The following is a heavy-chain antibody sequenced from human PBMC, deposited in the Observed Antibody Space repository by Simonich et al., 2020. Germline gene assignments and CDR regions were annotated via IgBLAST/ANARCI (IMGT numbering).Heavy chain of an antibody. CDR2: IRSSSSYI. D-gene: IGHD6-13*01. V-gene: IGHV3-21*01. J-gene: IGHJ4*02. CDR1: GFTFSSYS. CDR3: ARNAAGDY. Sequence: EVQLVESGGGLVKPGGSLRLSCAASGFTFSSYSMNWVRQAPGKGLGRVSSIRSSSSYIYYAHSVKGRFTISRDNAKNSLYLQMNSLRAEDTAVYYCARNAAGDYWGQGTLVTVSS.